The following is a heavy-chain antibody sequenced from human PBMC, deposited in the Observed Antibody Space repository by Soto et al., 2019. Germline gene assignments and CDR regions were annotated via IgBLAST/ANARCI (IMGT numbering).Heavy chain of an antibody. Sequence: QVQLVQSGAEVKQPGSSVKVSCKASGGTFSSYTISWVRQAPGQGLEWMGRIIPILGIANYAQKFQDRVTITADKSTSTAYMELSSLRSEDTAVYYCARGGYGDYTNGPDAEYFQHWGQGTLVTVSS. V-gene: IGHV1-69*02. J-gene: IGHJ1*01. CDR3: ARGGYGDYTNGPDAEYFQH. CDR1: GGTFSSYT. D-gene: IGHD4-17*01. CDR2: IIPILGIA.